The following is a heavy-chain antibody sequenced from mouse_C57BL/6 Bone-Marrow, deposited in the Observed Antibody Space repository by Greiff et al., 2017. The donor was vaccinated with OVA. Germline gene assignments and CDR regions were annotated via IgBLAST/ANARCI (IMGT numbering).Heavy chain of an antibody. CDR1: GYAFSSYW. V-gene: IGHV1-80*01. D-gene: IGHD2-3*01. Sequence: VKVVESGAELVKPGASVKISCKASGYAFSSYWMNWVKQRPGKGLEWIGQIYPGDGDTNYNGKFKGKATLTADKSSSTAYMQLSSLTSEDSAVYFCAREGYYDGFLYYFDYWGQGTTLTVSS. J-gene: IGHJ2*01. CDR2: IYPGDGDT. CDR3: AREGYYDGFLYYFDY.